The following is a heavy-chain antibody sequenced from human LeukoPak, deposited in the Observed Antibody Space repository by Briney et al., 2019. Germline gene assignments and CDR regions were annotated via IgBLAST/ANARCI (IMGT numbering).Heavy chain of an antibody. CDR1: GFTFSSYA. CDR3: AKDPYGTRYFDY. J-gene: IGHJ4*02. V-gene: IGHV3-23*01. CDR2: LGGSGYNT. D-gene: IGHD2-2*01. Sequence: PGGSLRLSCAASGFTFSSYALSWVRQAPGKGLEWVSSLGGSGYNTYYADSVKGRFTISRDNSKNTVYLQMNSLRAEDTAVYYCAKDPYGTRYFDYLGQGTLVTVSS.